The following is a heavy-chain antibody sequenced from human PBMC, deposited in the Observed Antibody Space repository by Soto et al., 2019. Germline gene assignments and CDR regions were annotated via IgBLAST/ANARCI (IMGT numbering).Heavy chain of an antibody. CDR2: ISAYNGNT. Sequence: GASVKVSCKASGYTFTSYGISWVRQAPGQGLEWMGWISAYNGNTNYAQKLQGRVTMTTDTSTSTAYMELRSLRSDDTAVYYCARALGKVFYFWGVYSTEFYSWGQGTQV. CDR1: GYTFTSYG. J-gene: IGHJ4*02. D-gene: IGHD3-3*01. CDR3: ARALGKVFYFWGVYSTEFYS. V-gene: IGHV1-18*01.